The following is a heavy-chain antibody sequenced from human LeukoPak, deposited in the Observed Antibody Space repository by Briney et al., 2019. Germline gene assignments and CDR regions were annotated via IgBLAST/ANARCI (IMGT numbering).Heavy chain of an antibody. Sequence: SETLSLTCTVSGGSISSYYWSWIRQPPGKGLEWIGYIYYSGSTNYNPSLKSRVTISVDTSKNQFSLKLSSVTAADTAVYYCARAGYSSSWYGHDAFDIRGQGTMVTVSS. CDR1: GGSISSYY. CDR2: IYYSGST. CDR3: ARAGYSSSWYGHDAFDI. D-gene: IGHD6-13*01. V-gene: IGHV4-59*01. J-gene: IGHJ3*02.